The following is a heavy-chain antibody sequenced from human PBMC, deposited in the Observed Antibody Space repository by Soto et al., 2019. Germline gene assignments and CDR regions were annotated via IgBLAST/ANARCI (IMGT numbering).Heavy chain of an antibody. CDR1: GYSFSTYW. J-gene: IGHJ5*02. CDR3: ARRGYEGRSYSSNWLVWFDP. Sequence: PGESLKISCKGSGYSFSTYWIGWVRQMPGKGLEWMGIIYPGDSDTRYSPSFQGQVTISADKSISTAYLQWSSLKASDTAMYYCARRGYEGRSYSSNWLVWFDPWGQGTLVTVSS. V-gene: IGHV5-51*01. CDR2: IYPGDSDT. D-gene: IGHD6-13*01.